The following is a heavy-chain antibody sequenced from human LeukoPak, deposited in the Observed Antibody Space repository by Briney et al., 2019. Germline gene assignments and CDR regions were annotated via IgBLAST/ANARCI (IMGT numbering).Heavy chain of an antibody. V-gene: IGHV3-23*01. Sequence: GGSLRLSCAASGFTFSNYAMSWVRQAPGKGLEWVSAIGGNGGSPNYADSVKGRFTISRDNSKNTLYLQMNSLRAEDTAVYYCARRELYHFDYWGQGTLVTVSS. CDR1: GFTFSNYA. D-gene: IGHD3-10*01. CDR2: IGGNGGSP. CDR3: ARRELYHFDY. J-gene: IGHJ4*02.